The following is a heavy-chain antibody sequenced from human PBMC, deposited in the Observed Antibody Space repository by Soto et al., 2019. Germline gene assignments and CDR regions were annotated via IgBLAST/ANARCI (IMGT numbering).Heavy chain of an antibody. V-gene: IGHV3-30*18. CDR2: ISYDGSNK. Sequence: LRLSCADCGFTFSSYGMHWVRQAPGKGLEWVAVISYDGSNKYYADSVKGRFTISRDNSKNTLYLQMNSLRAEDKAVYYCAKDRRRFGVVITYYFDYWGQGTLVIVSS. J-gene: IGHJ4*02. CDR3: AKDRRRFGVVITYYFDY. CDR1: GFTFSSYG. D-gene: IGHD3-3*01.